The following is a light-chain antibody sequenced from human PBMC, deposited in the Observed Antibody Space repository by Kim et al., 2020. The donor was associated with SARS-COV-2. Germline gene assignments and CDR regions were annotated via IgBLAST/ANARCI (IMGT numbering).Light chain of an antibody. CDR1: QGITNS. V-gene: IGKV1-16*01. CDR3: QHYYTLPFT. CDR2: GAS. J-gene: IGKJ3*01. Sequence: ASVGDRVTITCRASQGITNSLAWFQHKPGKAPKSLIYGASNLHSGVPLRFSGSGSGTDFTLTISSLQPEDFATYYCQHYYTLPFTFGPGTKVDIK.